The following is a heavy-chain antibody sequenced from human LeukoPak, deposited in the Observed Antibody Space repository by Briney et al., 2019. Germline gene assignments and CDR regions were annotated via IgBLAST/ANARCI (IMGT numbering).Heavy chain of an antibody. CDR3: ARETWIGYYFDY. D-gene: IGHD5-12*01. V-gene: IGHV4-59*01. CDR1: GGSISSYY. Sequence: SETLSLTCTVSGGSISSYYWSWIRQPPGKGLEWIGYIYYSGSTKYNPSLKSRASISVDTSKNQFSLKLSSVTAADTAVYYCARETWIGYYFDYWGQGTLVTVSS. J-gene: IGHJ4*02. CDR2: IYYSGST.